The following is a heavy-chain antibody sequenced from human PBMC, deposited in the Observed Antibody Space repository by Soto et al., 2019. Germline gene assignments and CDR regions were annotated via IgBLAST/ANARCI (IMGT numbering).Heavy chain of an antibody. Sequence: QVQLQQWGAGLLKPSETLSLTCAVYGGSFSGYYWSWIRQPPGKGLEWIGEINHSGSTNYNPSLKSLVTISVDTSKNQFSLKLNSVTAADTAVFYCARTTVTTSAAFDIWGQGTMVTVSS. J-gene: IGHJ3*02. CDR2: INHSGST. CDR3: ARTTVTTSAAFDI. D-gene: IGHD4-17*01. V-gene: IGHV4-34*01. CDR1: GGSFSGYY.